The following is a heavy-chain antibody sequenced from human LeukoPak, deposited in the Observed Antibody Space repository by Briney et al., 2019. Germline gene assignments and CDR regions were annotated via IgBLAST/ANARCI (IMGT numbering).Heavy chain of an antibody. Sequence: PGGSLRLSCAASGFTFSSYSMNWVRKAPGKGLEWVANIKQDGSEKYYVDSVKGRFTISRDNAKNSLYLQMNSLRAEDTAVYYCARAFTADYWGQGTLATVSS. CDR3: ARAFTADY. V-gene: IGHV3-7*01. CDR2: IKQDGSEK. D-gene: IGHD2-21*02. J-gene: IGHJ4*02. CDR1: GFTFSSYS.